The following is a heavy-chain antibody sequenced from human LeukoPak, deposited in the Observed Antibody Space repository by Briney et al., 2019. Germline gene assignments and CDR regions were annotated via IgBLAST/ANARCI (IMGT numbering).Heavy chain of an antibody. J-gene: IGHJ6*02. V-gene: IGHV3-49*04. Sequence: SVRLSCTASGFTFGDYAISWVRQAPGKGLEWVGFIRSKSYGGTKEYNVPVKGTFTISRDDSKNIADLQMKSLKTEENAVHYCTRDGPLTSMVRGVIMRYYGMDVWGQGTTVTVSS. D-gene: IGHD3-10*01. CDR2: IRSKSYGGTK. CDR3: TRDGPLTSMVRGVIMRYYGMDV. CDR1: GFTFGDYA.